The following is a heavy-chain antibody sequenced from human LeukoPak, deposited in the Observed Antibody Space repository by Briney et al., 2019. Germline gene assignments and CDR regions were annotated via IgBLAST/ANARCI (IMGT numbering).Heavy chain of an antibody. D-gene: IGHD3-9*01. CDR1: GGSISSYY. J-gene: IGHJ3*02. CDR2: IYYSGST. CDR3: ARLTGPGAFDI. Sequence: SETLSLTCTVSGGSISSYYWSWLRQPPAKGLEWIGYIYYSGSTNYNPSLTSRVTISLDTSKNQFSLKLSSVTAAATAVYYCARLTGPGAFDIWGQGTMVTVSS. V-gene: IGHV4-59*01.